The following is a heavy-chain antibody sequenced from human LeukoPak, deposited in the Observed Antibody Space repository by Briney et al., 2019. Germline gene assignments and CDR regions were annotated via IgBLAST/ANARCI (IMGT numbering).Heavy chain of an antibody. CDR2: ISPYDGDT. J-gene: IGHJ5*02. CDR3: ARDYCTRGGDCYKEDLFDP. Sequence: AASVKVSCKASGYTFAIYGISWVRQAPGQGLEWMAWISPYDGDTNYAQNFEGRVTMTTETSTSTAYMELRSLRSDDPAIYYCARDYCTRGGDCYKEDLFDPWGQGTLVTVSS. CDR1: GYTFAIYG. V-gene: IGHV1-18*01. D-gene: IGHD2-21*02.